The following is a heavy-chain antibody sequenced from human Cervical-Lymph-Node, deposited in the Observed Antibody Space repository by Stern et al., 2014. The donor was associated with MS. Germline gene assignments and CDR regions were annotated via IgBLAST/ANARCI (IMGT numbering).Heavy chain of an antibody. Sequence: VQLLESGGGVVQPGRSLRLSCAASGFPLSDHAMHWVRQAPGRGLEWVAVISPDGSNYNCGESVKGGFSISRDNSQNTMNLKMTSLEVEDMAVYYCARGTCSGGYCYSRYRYYGVDVWGQGTTVYVSS. CDR3: ARGTCSGGYCYSRYRYYGVDV. D-gene: IGHD2-21*02. J-gene: IGHJ6*02. CDR2: ISPDGSNY. CDR1: GFPLSDHA. V-gene: IGHV3-30*01.